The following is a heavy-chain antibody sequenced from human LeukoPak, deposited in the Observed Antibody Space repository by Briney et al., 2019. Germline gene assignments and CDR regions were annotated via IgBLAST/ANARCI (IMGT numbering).Heavy chain of an antibody. CDR2: IIPIFGTP. CDR3: ARRSEKYSSSSREYYFDY. J-gene: IGHJ4*02. V-gene: IGHV1-69*05. D-gene: IGHD6-6*01. Sequence: GASVKVSCKASGGTFSSYAISWVRQAPGQGLEWMGGIIPIFGTPNYAQKFQGRVTITTDESTSTAYMELSSPRSEDTAVYYCARRSEKYSSSSREYYFDYWGQGTLVTVSS. CDR1: GGTFSSYA.